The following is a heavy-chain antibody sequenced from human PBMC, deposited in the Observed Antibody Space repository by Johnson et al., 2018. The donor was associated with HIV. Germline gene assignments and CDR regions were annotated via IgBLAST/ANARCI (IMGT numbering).Heavy chain of an antibody. CDR2: LNPNGGST. J-gene: IGHJ3*02. CDR1: QFTFSSYY. Sequence: VQLVESGGGLAQPAWSPRLSCAASQFTFSSYYVRCVRQAPGNGLALVGQLNPNGGSTGYANSVKGRFTISRDNAKKSLYLQMNSLRAEDTALYYCASRYDSSGYYPDAFDIWGQGTMVTVSS. V-gene: IGHV3-25*03. CDR3: ASRYDSSGYYPDAFDI. D-gene: IGHD3-22*01.